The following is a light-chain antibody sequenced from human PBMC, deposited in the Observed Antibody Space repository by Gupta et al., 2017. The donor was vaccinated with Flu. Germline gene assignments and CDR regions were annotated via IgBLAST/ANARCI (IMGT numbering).Light chain of an antibody. CDR1: SSDVGAYDY. Sequence: QSALTQPASVSGSPGLSITISCTGTSSDVGAYDYVSWDQHHPGKAPKILIYEVNYRPSGVSDRFAGSKSGKTASLTISVLQAEDEADYYCCSFTTSTTHVFGTGTKVTVL. CDR3: CSFTTSTTHV. V-gene: IGLV2-14*01. J-gene: IGLJ1*01. CDR2: EVN.